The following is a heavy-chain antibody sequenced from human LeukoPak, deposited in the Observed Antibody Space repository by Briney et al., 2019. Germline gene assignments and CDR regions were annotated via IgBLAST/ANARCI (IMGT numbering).Heavy chain of an antibody. V-gene: IGHV4-39*01. Sequence: SETLSLTCTVSGGSISSGSYYWSWIRPPAGKGLEWIGRIYYSGSTYYNPSLKSRVTISVDTSKNQFSLKLSSVTAADTAVYYCARRKWLVRTGEDYWGQGTLVTVSS. CDR1: GGSISSGSYY. D-gene: IGHD6-19*01. CDR2: IYYSGST. CDR3: ARRKWLVRTGEDY. J-gene: IGHJ4*02.